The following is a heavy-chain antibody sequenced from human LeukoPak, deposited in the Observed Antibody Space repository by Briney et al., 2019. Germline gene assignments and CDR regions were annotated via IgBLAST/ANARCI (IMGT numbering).Heavy chain of an antibody. V-gene: IGHV1-69*05. CDR1: GGTFSSYA. D-gene: IGHD3-9*01. CDR3: ARDSGRYDILTGFDH. J-gene: IGHJ4*02. CDR2: IIPIFGTA. Sequence: GASVKVSCKASGGTFSSYAISWVRQAPGQGLEWMGGIIPIFGTANYAQKFQGRVTITTDESTSTAYMELSSLRSEDTAVYYCARDSGRYDILTGFDHWGQGTLVTVSS.